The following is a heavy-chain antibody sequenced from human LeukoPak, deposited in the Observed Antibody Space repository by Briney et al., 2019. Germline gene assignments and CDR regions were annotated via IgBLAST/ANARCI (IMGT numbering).Heavy chain of an antibody. V-gene: IGHV3-11*06. CDR1: GFTFSDYY. J-gene: IGHJ4*02. D-gene: IGHD1-26*01. Sequence: PGGSLRLSCAASGFTFSDYYMSWIRQAPGKRLEWVSYISSGSSSTNYADSVKGRFTISRDNAKNSLYLQMNSLRAEDTAVYYCARESRATGYNLFDDWGQGTLVTVSS. CDR3: ARESRATGYNLFDD. CDR2: ISSGSSST.